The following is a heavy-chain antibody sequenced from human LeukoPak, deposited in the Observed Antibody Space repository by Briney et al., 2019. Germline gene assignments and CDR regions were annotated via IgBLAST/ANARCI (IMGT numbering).Heavy chain of an antibody. V-gene: IGHV4-59*08. CDR3: ARHGLNYYDSSGQIDY. CDR2: IHYSGNT. D-gene: IGHD3-22*01. Sequence: SETLSLTCTVSGGSISSYYWSWIRQPPGKGLEWIGYIHYSGNTKYNPSLKSRVTISVDTSENQFSLNLSSVTAADTAVYYCARHGLNYYDSSGQIDYWGQGTLVTVSS. J-gene: IGHJ4*02. CDR1: GGSISSYY.